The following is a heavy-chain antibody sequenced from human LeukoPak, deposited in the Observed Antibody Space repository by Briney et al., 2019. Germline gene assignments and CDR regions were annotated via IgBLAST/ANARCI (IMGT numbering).Heavy chain of an antibody. V-gene: IGHV3-64*01. J-gene: IGHJ3*01. CDR1: GFTFSTYA. CDR3: ARDRGYNYGFAFDV. CDR2: ITSNGGST. Sequence: GGSLRLSCAASGFTFSTYAMHWVRQAPGKGLEDISGITSNGGSTNYANSVKGRFTISRDNSRNTLYLQMGSLRAEDMAIYYCARDRGYNYGFAFDVWGLGTVVTVSS. D-gene: IGHD5-18*01.